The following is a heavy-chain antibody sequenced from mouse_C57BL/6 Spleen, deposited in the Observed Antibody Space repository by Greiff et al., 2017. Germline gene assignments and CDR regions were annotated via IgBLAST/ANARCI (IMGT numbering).Heavy chain of an antibody. CDR3: ARAYGSSYEDFDY. V-gene: IGHV1-20*01. D-gene: IGHD1-1*01. CDR2: INPYNGDT. Sequence: EVKVVESGPELVKPGDSVKISCKASGYSFTGYFMNWVMQSHGKSLEWIGRINPYNGDTFYNQKFKGKATLTVDKSSSTAHMELRSLTSEDSAVYYCARAYGSSYEDFDYWGQGTTLTVSS. CDR1: GYSFTGYF. J-gene: IGHJ2*01.